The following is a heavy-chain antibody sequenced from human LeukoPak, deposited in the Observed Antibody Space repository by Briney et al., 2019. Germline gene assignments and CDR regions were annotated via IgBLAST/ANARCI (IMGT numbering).Heavy chain of an antibody. J-gene: IGHJ4*02. CDR1: GFTFNDYA. V-gene: IGHV3-9*01. Sequence: TGGSLRLSCAASGFTFNDYAVYWVRQAPGKGLEWVSGISWNSGSIGYADSVKGRFTISRDNAKNSLYLQMNSLRAEDTAFYYCARAYDSSGYYYGVGFWGQGTLVTVSS. CDR2: ISWNSGSI. CDR3: ARAYDSSGYYYGVGF. D-gene: IGHD3-22*01.